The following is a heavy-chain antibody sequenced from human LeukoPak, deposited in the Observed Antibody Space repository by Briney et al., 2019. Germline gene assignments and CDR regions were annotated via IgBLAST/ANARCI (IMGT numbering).Heavy chain of an antibody. CDR2: IKQDESKK. V-gene: IGHV3-7*04. Sequence: GRSLRLSCAASGFTFSSTGMSWVRQAPGKGLEWGANIKQDESKKYYVASVKGRYTISRANAKHSLYLQRNSWRAEDTAVYCCVRGGTSGWDWYCDLGGGGTLVTVSS. CDR3: VRGGTSGWDWYCDL. J-gene: IGHJ2*01. CDR1: GFTFSSTG. D-gene: IGHD6-19*01.